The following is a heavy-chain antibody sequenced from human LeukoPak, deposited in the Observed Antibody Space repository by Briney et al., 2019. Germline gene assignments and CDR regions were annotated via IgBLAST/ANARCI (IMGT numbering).Heavy chain of an antibody. D-gene: IGHD3-10*01. CDR1: GGSISSYY. CDR2: IYYSGST. Sequence: SETLSLTCNVSGGSISSYYWNWIRQPPGKGLEWIGYIYYSGSTNYNPSLKSRVTISVDTSKNQFSLRLSSVTAADTAVYFCARPFSGSGGSTAFDIWGHGTMVTVSS. CDR3: ARPFSGSGGSTAFDI. V-gene: IGHV4-59*08. J-gene: IGHJ3*02.